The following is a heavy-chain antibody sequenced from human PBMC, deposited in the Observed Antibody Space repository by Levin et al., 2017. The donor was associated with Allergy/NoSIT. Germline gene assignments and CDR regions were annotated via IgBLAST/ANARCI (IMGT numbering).Heavy chain of an antibody. D-gene: IGHD1-1*01. V-gene: IGHV3-23*01. J-gene: IGHJ3*02. CDR3: AKGPSGYGTRAFDI. CDR2: ISGSGGST. CDR1: GFTFSSYA. Sequence: GESLKISCAASGFTFSSYAMSWVRQAPGKGLEWVSAISGSGGSTYYADSVKGRFTISRDNSKNTLYLQMNSLRAEDTAVYYCAKGPSGYGTRAFDIWGQGTMVTVSS.